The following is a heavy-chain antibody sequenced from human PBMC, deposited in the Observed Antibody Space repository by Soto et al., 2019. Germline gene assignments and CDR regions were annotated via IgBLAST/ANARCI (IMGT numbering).Heavy chain of an antibody. J-gene: IGHJ4*02. D-gene: IGHD1-26*01. Sequence: ASVKVSCKASGGTFSNSPISWVRQIPGQGPEWMGRIIPSPARTIYSRKFRGRVTLTADKSTQTVYMTLSSLTTEDSGVYYCARGQVGASSFDYWGQGTRLTVSS. CDR1: GGTFSNSP. CDR2: IIPSPART. CDR3: ARGQVGASSFDY. V-gene: IGHV1-69*04.